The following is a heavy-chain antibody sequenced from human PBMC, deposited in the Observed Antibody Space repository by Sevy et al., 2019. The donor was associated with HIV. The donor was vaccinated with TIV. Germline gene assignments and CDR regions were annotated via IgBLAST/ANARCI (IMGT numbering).Heavy chain of an antibody. CDR2: ISSSGSTI. J-gene: IGHJ4*02. CDR1: GFTFSSYE. D-gene: IGHD2-2*01. V-gene: IGHV3-48*03. Sequence: GGSLRLSCAASGFTFSSYEMNWVRQAPGKGLEWVSYISSSGSTIYYADSVKGRFTISRDNAKNSLYLQMNSLRAEDTAVYYCAREGDIVVVPAARSHYFDYWGQGTLVTVSS. CDR3: AREGDIVVVPAARSHYFDY.